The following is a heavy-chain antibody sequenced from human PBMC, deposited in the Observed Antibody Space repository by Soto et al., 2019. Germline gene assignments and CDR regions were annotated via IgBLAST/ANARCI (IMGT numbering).Heavy chain of an antibody. Sequence: SETLSLTCTVSGGSISSYYWSWIRQPPGKGLEWIGYIYYSGSTNYNPSLKSRVTISVDTSKNQFSLKLSSVTAADTAVYSCAGSNSGRLNYYYSCGMDVWGKWTTVTVA. D-gene: IGHD3-10*01. V-gene: IGHV4-59*01. CDR3: AGSNSGRLNYYYSCGMDV. J-gene: IGHJ6*04. CDR2: IYYSGST. CDR1: GGSISSYY.